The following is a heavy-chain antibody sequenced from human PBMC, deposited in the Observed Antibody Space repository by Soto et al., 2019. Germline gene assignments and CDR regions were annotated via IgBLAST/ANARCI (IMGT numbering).Heavy chain of an antibody. CDR2: IKQDGSEK. CDR1: GFIFNNYW. V-gene: IGHV3-7*01. Sequence: EVQLVESGGGLVQPGGSLRLSCAASGFIFNNYWMTWVRQAPGKGLEWVANIKQDGSEKYYVDSVKGRFTISRDNAKNSLYLQMNSPRADDTAVYYCARDAYYDESSGYFDYWGQGTVVTVSS. J-gene: IGHJ4*02. CDR3: ARDAYYDESSGYFDY. D-gene: IGHD3-22*01.